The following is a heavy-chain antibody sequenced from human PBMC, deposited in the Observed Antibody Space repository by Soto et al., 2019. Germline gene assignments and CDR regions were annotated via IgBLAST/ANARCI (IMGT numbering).Heavy chain of an antibody. Sequence: GASVKVSCKASGYTFTGYYMHWVRQAPGQGLEWMGWINPNSGGTNYAQKFQGRVTMTRDTSISTAYMELSRLRSDDTAVYYCARGVGNLGYSDRPDAFDIWGQGTMVTVSS. CDR2: INPNSGGT. CDR1: GYTFTGYY. J-gene: IGHJ3*02. V-gene: IGHV1-2*02. CDR3: ARGVGNLGYSDRPDAFDI. D-gene: IGHD5-12*01.